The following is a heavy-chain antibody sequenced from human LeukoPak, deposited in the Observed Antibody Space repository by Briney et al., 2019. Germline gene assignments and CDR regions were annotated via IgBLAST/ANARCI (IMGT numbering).Heavy chain of an antibody. J-gene: IGHJ4*02. V-gene: IGHV1-18*01. Sequence: ASVKVSCKASGYTFTSYGISWVRQAPGQGLEWMGWISAYNGNTNYAQKLQGRVTMTTDTSTSTAYMELRSLRSDDTAVYYCAGLEYSSSSDYFDYWGQGTLVTVSS. CDR3: AGLEYSSSSDYFDY. CDR1: GYTFTSYG. CDR2: ISAYNGNT. D-gene: IGHD6-6*01.